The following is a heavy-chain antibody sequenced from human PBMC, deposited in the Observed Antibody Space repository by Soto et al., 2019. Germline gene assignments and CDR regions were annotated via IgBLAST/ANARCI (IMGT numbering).Heavy chain of an antibody. D-gene: IGHD6-13*01. CDR1: AGSISGYY. J-gene: IGHJ6*02. CDR3: ARDSRKVRQLVPHYYYGMDV. V-gene: IGHV4-59*01. CDR2: IYDNGRT. Sequence: SETLSLTCTVSAGSISGYYWSWIRQPPGKGLEWIGYIYDNGRTNYNPSLKPRVTISVDKSKNQFSLKLNSVTAADTAVYYCARDSRKVRQLVPHYYYGMDVWGQGTTVTVSS.